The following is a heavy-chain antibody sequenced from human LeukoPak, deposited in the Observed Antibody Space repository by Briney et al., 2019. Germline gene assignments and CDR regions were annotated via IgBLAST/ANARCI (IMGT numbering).Heavy chain of an antibody. D-gene: IGHD5-18*01. V-gene: IGHV3-74*01. CDR3: ARVKASGYNRWNFDY. J-gene: IGHJ4*02. CDR2: INSDGSST. Sequence: PGGSLRLSCAASGFTFSSYWMHWVRQAPGKGLVWVSRINSDGSSTSYADSVKGRFTTSRDNAKNTLYLQMNSLRAEDTAVYYCARVKASGYNRWNFDYWGQGTLVTVSS. CDR1: GFTFSSYW.